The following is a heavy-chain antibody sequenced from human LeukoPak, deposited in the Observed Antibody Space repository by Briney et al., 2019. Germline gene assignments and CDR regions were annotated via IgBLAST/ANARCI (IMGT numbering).Heavy chain of an antibody. Sequence: SGGSLRLSCTASGFTFSNYWMHWVRQAPGKGLVWVSDINSDGSSTTYADSVKGRFTISRDNAKNTLYLQMNSLRAEDTAVYYCARDEYSSSGYWGQGTLVTVSS. CDR2: INSDGSST. J-gene: IGHJ4*02. CDR3: ARDEYSSSGY. CDR1: GFTFSNYW. D-gene: IGHD6-6*01. V-gene: IGHV3-74*01.